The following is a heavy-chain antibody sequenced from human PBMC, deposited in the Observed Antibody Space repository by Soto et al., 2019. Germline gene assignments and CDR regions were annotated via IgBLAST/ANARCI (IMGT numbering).Heavy chain of an antibody. CDR2: ISYDGSNK. Sequence: QVQLVESGGGVVQPGRSLRLSCAASGFTFSSYGMHWVRQAPGKGLEGVAVISYDGSNKYYADSGKGRFTISRDNSKNTLYLKMNRVRAEDTAVYYCAVKDWFDPWGQGSLVTVSS. J-gene: IGHJ5*02. CDR1: GFTFSSYG. V-gene: IGHV3-30*03. CDR3: AVKDWFDP.